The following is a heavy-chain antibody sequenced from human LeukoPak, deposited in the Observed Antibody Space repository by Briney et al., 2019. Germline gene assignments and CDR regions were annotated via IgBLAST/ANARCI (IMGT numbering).Heavy chain of an antibody. J-gene: IGHJ6*02. CDR2: ISYDGSNK. CDR1: GFTFSSYA. Sequence: GGSLRLSCAASGFTFSSYAMHWVRQAPGKGLEWVAVISYDGSNKYYADSVKGRFTISRDNSKNTLYLQMNSLRAEDTAVYYCARAAGDYSFNYYYYYGMDVWSQGTTVTVSS. D-gene: IGHD4-11*01. V-gene: IGHV3-30-3*01. CDR3: ARAAGDYSFNYYYYYGMDV.